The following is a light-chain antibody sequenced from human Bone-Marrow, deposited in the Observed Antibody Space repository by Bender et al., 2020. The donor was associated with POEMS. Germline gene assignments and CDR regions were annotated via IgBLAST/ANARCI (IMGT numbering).Light chain of an antibody. J-gene: IGLJ2*01. Sequence: QSALTQPASVSGSPGQSITISCTGTSSDVGGSNYVSWYQQHPGKAPKLVLYDVTNRPSGVSFRFSGSKSGNTASLTISGLQSEDEADYYCSSSTSSSTPFVLFGGGTKLTVL. CDR3: SSSTSSSTPFVL. CDR1: SSDVGGSNY. V-gene: IGLV2-14*01. CDR2: DVT.